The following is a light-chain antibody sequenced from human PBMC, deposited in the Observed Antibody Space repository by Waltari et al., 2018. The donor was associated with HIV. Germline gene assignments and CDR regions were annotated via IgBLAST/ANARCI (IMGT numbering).Light chain of an antibody. CDR3: QQYDYWPPWT. CDR2: GAS. J-gene: IGKJ1*01. V-gene: IGKV3-15*01. Sequence: VMTQSPATLSVSPGDRTTLSCRASQSVRTKLAWYQQKPGQPPRLLIYGASTRATGIAARFSGSGSVTEFTLTINSLQSEDYAVYYCQQYDYWPPWTFGQGTKVEMK. CDR1: QSVRTK.